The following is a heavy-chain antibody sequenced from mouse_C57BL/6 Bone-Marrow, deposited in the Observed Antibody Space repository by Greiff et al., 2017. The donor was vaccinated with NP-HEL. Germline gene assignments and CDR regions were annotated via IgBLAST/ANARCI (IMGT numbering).Heavy chain of an antibody. CDR2: IDPENGDT. J-gene: IGHJ3*01. CDR1: GFNIKDDY. D-gene: IGHD2-10*02. CDR3: TTYGNYGWFAY. V-gene: IGHV14-4*01. Sequence: VHVKQSGAELVRPGASVKLSCTASGFNIKDDYMHWVKQRPEQGLEWIGWIDPENGDTEYASKFQGKVTIPADTSSNTAYLQLSSLTSEDTAVYYSTTYGNYGWFAYWSQGTLVTVSA.